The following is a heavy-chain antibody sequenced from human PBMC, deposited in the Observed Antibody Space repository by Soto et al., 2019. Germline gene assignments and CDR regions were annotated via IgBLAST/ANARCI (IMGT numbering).Heavy chain of an antibody. D-gene: IGHD3-22*01. CDR3: ARLYYYDSSGYLSYGMDV. V-gene: IGHV1-18*01. J-gene: IGHJ6*02. CDR2: ISAYNGNT. Sequence: ASVKVSCKASGYTFTSYGISWVRQAPGQGLEWMGWISAYNGNTNYAQKLQGRVTMTTDTSTSTAYVELRSLRSDDTAVYYCARLYYYDSSGYLSYGMDVWGQGTTVTVSS. CDR1: GYTFTSYG.